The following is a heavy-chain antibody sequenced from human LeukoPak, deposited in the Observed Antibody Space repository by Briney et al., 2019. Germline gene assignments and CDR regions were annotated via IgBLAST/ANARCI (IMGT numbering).Heavy chain of an antibody. CDR1: GGSFSGYY. CDR3: ARVRQQLVPAYSAY. D-gene: IGHD6-13*01. Sequence: PSETLSLTCAVYGGSFSGYYWSWIRQPPGKGLEWIGEINHSGSTNYNPSLKSRGTISLDTSKNQFSLKLSSVTAADTAVYYCARVRQQLVPAYSAYWGQGTLVTVSS. V-gene: IGHV4-34*01. J-gene: IGHJ4*02. CDR2: INHSGST.